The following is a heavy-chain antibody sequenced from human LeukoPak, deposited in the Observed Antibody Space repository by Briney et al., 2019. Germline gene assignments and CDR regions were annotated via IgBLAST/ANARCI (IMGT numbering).Heavy chain of an antibody. CDR2: INAGNGNT. J-gene: IGHJ6*02. CDR1: GYTFTSYG. V-gene: IGHV1-3*01. Sequence: ASVKVSCKTSGYTFTSYGMHWVRQAPGQRLEWMGWINAGNGNTKYSQKFQGRVTITRDTSASTAYMELSSLRSEDTAVYYCARRPDYYYGMDVWGQGTTVTVSS. CDR3: ARRPDYYYGMDV.